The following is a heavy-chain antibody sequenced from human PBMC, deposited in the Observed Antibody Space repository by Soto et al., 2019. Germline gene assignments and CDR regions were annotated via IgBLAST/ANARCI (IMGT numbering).Heavy chain of an antibody. CDR2: ISAYNGNT. CDR3: ARDFQSVLRYFDWQNGEYNWFDP. CDR1: GYTFTSYG. D-gene: IGHD3-9*01. Sequence: GASVKVSCKASGYTFTSYGISWVRQAPGQGLEWMGWISAYNGNTNYAQKLQGRVTMTTDTSTSTAYMELRSLRSDDPAVYYCARDFQSVLRYFDWQNGEYNWFDPWGQGTLVTVSS. J-gene: IGHJ5*02. V-gene: IGHV1-18*01.